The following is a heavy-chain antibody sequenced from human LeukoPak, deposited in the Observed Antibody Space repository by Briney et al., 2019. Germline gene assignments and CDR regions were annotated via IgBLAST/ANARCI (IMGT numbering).Heavy chain of an antibody. V-gene: IGHV4-59*08. CDR3: ASGWDDSSGYYLDY. CDR2: IYYSGST. Sequence: SETLSLTCTVSGGSISSYYWSWIRQPPGKGLEWIGYIYYSGSTNYNPSLKSRVTISVDTSKNQFSLKLSSVTAADTAVYYCASGWDDSSGYYLDYWGQGTLVTVSS. J-gene: IGHJ4*02. D-gene: IGHD3-22*01. CDR1: GGSISSYY.